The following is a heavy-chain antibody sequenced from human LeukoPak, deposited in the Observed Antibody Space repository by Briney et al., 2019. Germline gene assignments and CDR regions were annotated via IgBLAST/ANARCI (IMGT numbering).Heavy chain of an antibody. J-gene: IGHJ3*02. CDR2: ISGSGGST. Sequence: GGSLRLSCAASGFTFSSYAMSWVRQAPGKGLEWVPAISGSGGSTYYADSVKGRFTISRDNSKNTLYLQMNSLRAEDTAVYYCAKYYYDSSGTDAFGIWGQGTMVTVSS. D-gene: IGHD3-22*01. V-gene: IGHV3-23*01. CDR1: GFTFSSYA. CDR3: AKYYYDSSGTDAFGI.